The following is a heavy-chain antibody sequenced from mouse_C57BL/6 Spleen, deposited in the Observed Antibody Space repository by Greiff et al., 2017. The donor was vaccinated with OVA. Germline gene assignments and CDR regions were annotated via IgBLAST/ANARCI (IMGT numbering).Heavy chain of an antibody. CDR3: ARRERYYAMDY. V-gene: IGHV1-52*01. CDR1: GYTFTSYW. J-gene: IGHJ4*01. Sequence: QVQLQQPGAELVRPGSSVKLSCKASGYTFTSYWMHWVKQRPIQGLEWIGNIDPSDSETHYNQKFKDKATLTVDKSSSTAYMQLSSLTSADSAVYYCARRERYYAMDYWGQGTSVTVSS. CDR2: IDPSDSET.